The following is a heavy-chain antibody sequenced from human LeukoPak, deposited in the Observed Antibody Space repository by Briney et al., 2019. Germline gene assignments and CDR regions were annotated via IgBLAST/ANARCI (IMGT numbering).Heavy chain of an antibody. J-gene: IGHJ6*03. V-gene: IGHV3-7*01. Sequence: GGSLRLSCAASGFTFSSYWMSWVRQAPGKGLEWVANIKQDGSEKYYVDSVKGRFTISRDNAKNSQYLQMNSLRAEDTAVYYCARDWEEDYDFWSDLSGIDYYYYYYMDVWGKGTTVTVSS. CDR3: ARDWEEDYDFWSDLSGIDYYYYYYMDV. CDR1: GFTFSSYW. CDR2: IKQDGSEK. D-gene: IGHD3-3*01.